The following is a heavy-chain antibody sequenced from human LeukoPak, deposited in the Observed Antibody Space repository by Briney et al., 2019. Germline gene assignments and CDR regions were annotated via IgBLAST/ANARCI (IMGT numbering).Heavy chain of an antibody. J-gene: IGHJ6*02. Sequence: PGESLKISCKGSGYSFTNYWIGWVRQMPGKGLEWMGIIYPGDSDTRYSPSFQGQVTISADKSITTAYLQWSSLKASDTAMYYCARSNGDPDYYYYGMDVWGQGTTVTVSS. V-gene: IGHV5-51*01. CDR1: GYSFTNYW. CDR2: IYPGDSDT. D-gene: IGHD4-17*01. CDR3: ARSNGDPDYYYYGMDV.